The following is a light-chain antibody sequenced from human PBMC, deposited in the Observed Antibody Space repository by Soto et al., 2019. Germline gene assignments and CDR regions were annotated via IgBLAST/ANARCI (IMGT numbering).Light chain of an antibody. Sequence: ESVMTQSPATLYVSPGERVTLSCRASQSVGSNLAWYQKKPGQAPRLLIYSAATRATGIPARFSGSESGTEFTIAIRSLKSEDFGVYCCKPYTKRWTFGHGTKVEIK. CDR1: QSVGSN. CDR2: SAA. CDR3: KPYTKRWT. V-gene: IGKV3-15*01. J-gene: IGKJ1*01.